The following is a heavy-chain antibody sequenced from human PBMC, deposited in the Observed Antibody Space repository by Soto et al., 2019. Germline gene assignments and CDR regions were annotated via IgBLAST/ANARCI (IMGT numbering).Heavy chain of an antibody. J-gene: IGHJ6*03. CDR1: GYTFTSYY. Sequence: QVQLVQSGAEVKKPGASVKVSCKASGYTFTSYYMHWVRQAPGQGLEWMGIINPSGGSTSYAQKFQGRVTITRDTSTSTVYMELSSLRSEDTAVYYCARDRLYCSGGSCYSFSVSYYYYMDVWGKGTTVTVSS. V-gene: IGHV1-46*03. CDR3: ARDRLYCSGGSCYSFSVSYYYYMDV. D-gene: IGHD2-15*01. CDR2: INPSGGST.